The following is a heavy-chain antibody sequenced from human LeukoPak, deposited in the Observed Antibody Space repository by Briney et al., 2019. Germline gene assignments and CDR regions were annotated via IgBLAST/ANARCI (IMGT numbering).Heavy chain of an antibody. CDR1: GFTFSNAW. CDR3: ARATSYYYDSSGMDP. J-gene: IGHJ5*02. V-gene: IGHV3-11*04. Sequence: GGSLRLSCAASGFTFSNAWMSWIRQAPGKGLEWVSYISSSGSTIYYADSVKGRFTISRDNAKNSLYLQMNSLRAEDTAVYYCARATSYYYDSSGMDPWGQGTLVTVSS. D-gene: IGHD3-22*01. CDR2: ISSSGSTI.